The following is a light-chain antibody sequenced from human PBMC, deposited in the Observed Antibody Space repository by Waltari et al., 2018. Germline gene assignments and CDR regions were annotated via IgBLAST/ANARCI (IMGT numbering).Light chain of an antibody. CDR1: TGHRSYA. V-gene: IGLV4-69*01. J-gene: IGLJ3*02. CDR3: QTWGTGIWV. CDR2: LTSDGSH. Sequence: QLVLTHSPSASASLGASVKLTCPLSTGHRSYAIAWHQQQPGMGPRYLMKLTSDGSHTKGDGIPDRFSGSSSGAEHYLTISSLQSEDEADYYCQTWGTGIWVFGGGTKLTVL.